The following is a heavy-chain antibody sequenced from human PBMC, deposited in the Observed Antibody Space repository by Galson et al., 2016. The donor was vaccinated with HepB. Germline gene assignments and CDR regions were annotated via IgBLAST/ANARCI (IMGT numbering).Heavy chain of an antibody. CDR3: ARDAMGRGSGSYSAFDY. V-gene: IGHV3-30*04. J-gene: IGHJ4*02. Sequence: SLRLSCAASGFSFNTYSMHWVRQAPGKGLEWVAAITSAGDKQYYTDSVRGRFTISRDNSNNMMYLQMNRLRPEDTSVYYCARDAMGRGSGSYSAFDYWGQGTLVTVS. D-gene: IGHD1-26*01. CDR1: GFSFNTYS. CDR2: ITSAGDKQ.